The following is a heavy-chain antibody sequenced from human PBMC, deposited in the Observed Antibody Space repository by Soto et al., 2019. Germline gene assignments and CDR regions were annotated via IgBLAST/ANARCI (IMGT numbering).Heavy chain of an antibody. Sequence: QVQLQQWGAGLLQPSETLSLTCAVYGGSFSTDYWSWIRQPPGKGLEWIGEINPSGGTNYNPSLKSRVTISVATSKNQFSLRLSSVTAADAAVYYCAKVLAARASRDFDYWGQGTLFNVSA. CDR1: GGSFSTDY. D-gene: IGHD6-6*01. V-gene: IGHV4-34*01. CDR3: AKVLAARASRDFDY. J-gene: IGHJ4*02. CDR2: INPSGGT.